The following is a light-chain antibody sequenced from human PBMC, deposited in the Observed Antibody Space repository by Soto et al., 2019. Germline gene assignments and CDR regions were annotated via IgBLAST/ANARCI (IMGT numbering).Light chain of an antibody. CDR1: QSIRSY. Sequence: DIQMTQSPSSLSASVVDRVTITCRANQSIRSYLNLSQQKPRNAPKLLIYSASNLQSGVPSRFSGSGSGTDFTLTISSLLPEDFATYYCQQSYSTPLTFGGGTKVDIK. CDR3: QQSYSTPLT. V-gene: IGKV1-39*01. CDR2: SAS. J-gene: IGKJ4*01.